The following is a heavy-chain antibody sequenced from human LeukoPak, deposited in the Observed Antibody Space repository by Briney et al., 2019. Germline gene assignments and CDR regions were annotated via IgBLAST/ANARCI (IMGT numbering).Heavy chain of an antibody. D-gene: IGHD2-15*01. J-gene: IGHJ6*03. CDR3: ARDFPAAEMAYYYYMDV. CDR1: GGSISSYY. CDR2: IYYSGST. V-gene: IGHV4-59*01. Sequence: SETLSLTCTVSGGSISSYYWSWIRQPPGKGLEWIGYIYYSGSTNYNPSLKSRVTISVDTSKNQFSLKLSSVTAADTAVYYCARDFPAAEMAYYYYMDVWGKGTTVTVSS.